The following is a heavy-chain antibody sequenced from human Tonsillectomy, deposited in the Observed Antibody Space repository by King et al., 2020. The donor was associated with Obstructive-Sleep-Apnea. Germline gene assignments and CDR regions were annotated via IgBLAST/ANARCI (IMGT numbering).Heavy chain of an antibody. D-gene: IGHD3-10*01. V-gene: IGHV3-30*18. CDR1: GFTFSSYG. CDR2: ISYDGSNK. Sequence: VQLVESGGGVVQPGRSLRLSCAASGFTFSSYGMHWVRQAPGKGLEWVAVISYDGSNKYYADSVKGRFTISRDNSKNTLYLQMNSLRAEDTAVYYCAKFYVLWFGELFPDYWGQRTLVTVPS. CDR3: AKFYVLWFGELFPDY. J-gene: IGHJ4*02.